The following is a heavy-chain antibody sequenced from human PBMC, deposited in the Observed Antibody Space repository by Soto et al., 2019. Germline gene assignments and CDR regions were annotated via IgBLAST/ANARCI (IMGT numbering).Heavy chain of an antibody. V-gene: IGHV4-59*01. D-gene: IGHD2-15*01. CDR2: IYYSGST. CDR1: GGSFSIYY. CDR3: ARRYGGNFDY. Sequence: SETLSLTCGAYGGSFSIYYWSWIRQPPGKGLEWIGYIYYSGSTNYNPSLKSRVTISVDTSKNQFSLKLSSVTAADTAVYYCARRYGGNFDYWGQGTLVTVSS. J-gene: IGHJ4*02.